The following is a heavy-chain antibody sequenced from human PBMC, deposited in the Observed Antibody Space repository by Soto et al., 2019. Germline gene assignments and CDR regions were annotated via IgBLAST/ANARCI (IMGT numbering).Heavy chain of an antibody. V-gene: IGHV3-30-3*01. J-gene: IGHJ4*02. D-gene: IGHD3-16*01. CDR2: ISYDGSNK. Sequence: QVQLVESGGGVVQPGRSLRLSCAASGFTFSSYAMHWVRQAPGKGLEWVAVISYDGSNKYYADSVKGRFTISRDNSKNTLYLQMNSLRAEVTAVYYCARGAYGRRGYWGQGTLVTVSS. CDR1: GFTFSSYA. CDR3: ARGAYGRRGY.